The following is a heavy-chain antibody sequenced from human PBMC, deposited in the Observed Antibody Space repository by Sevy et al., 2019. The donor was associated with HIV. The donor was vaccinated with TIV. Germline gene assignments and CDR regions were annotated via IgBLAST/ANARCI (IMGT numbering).Heavy chain of an antibody. CDR3: AKESSGWVIGNSDY. J-gene: IGHJ4*02. CDR1: GFTFCSYG. D-gene: IGHD6-19*01. Sequence: GGSLRLSCAASGFTFCSYGMHWVRQAPGKGLEWVAVISYDGSNKYYADSVKGRFTSSRDNSKNTLYLQMNSLRAEDTAVYYCAKESSGWVIGNSDYWGQGTLVTVSS. V-gene: IGHV3-30*18. CDR2: ISYDGSNK.